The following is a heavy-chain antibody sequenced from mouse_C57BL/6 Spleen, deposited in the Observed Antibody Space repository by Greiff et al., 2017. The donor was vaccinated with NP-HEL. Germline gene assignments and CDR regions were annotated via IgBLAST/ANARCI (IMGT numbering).Heavy chain of an antibody. D-gene: IGHD1-1*01. J-gene: IGHJ2*01. CDR2: IHPNSGST. CDR1: GYTFTSYW. Sequence: QVQLQQPGAELVKPGASVKLSCKASGYTFTSYWMHWVKQRPGQGLEWIGMIHPNSGSTNYNEKFKSKATLTVDKSSSTAYMQLSSLTSEDSAVYYCARPALYYGSPHFDYWGQGTTLTVSS. V-gene: IGHV1-64*01. CDR3: ARPALYYGSPHFDY.